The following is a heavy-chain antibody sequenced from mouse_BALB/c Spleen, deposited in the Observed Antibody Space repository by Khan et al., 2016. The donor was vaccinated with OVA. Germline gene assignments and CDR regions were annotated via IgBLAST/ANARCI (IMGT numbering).Heavy chain of an antibody. CDR1: GYSITSDYA. J-gene: IGHJ4*01. CDR3: ARKNYYGYAMDY. V-gene: IGHV3-2*02. Sequence: EVQLVETGPGLVKPSQSLSLTCTVTGYSITSDYAWDWIRQFPGNKLEWMGYISYGGSTSYNPSLKSRISITRDTSKNQFFLQLNSVTTEDTATYYCARKNYYGYAMDYWGQGTLVTVSS. D-gene: IGHD1-1*01. CDR2: ISYGGST.